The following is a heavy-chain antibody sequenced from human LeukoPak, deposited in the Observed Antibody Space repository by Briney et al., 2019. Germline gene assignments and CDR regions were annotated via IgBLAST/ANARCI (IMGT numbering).Heavy chain of an antibody. CDR2: IYYSGST. CDR1: GGSISSTSYY. V-gene: IGHV4-39*07. J-gene: IGHJ4*02. D-gene: IGHD1-1*01. CDR3: ARDWNRYAY. Sequence: SETLSLTCVVSGGSISSTSYYWGWIRQPPGKGLEWIGSIYYSGSTYYSPSLKSRVTISVDTSKNQFSLRLDSVTAADTAVYYCARDWNRYAYWGQGTLVTVSS.